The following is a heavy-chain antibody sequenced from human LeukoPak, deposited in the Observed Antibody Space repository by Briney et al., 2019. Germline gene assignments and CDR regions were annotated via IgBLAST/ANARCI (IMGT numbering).Heavy chain of an antibody. CDR1: GYTFTGYY. J-gene: IGHJ4*02. V-gene: IGHV1-2*02. CDR3: ARARYCYTTSCPLDY. CDR2: INPNSGGT. Sequence: ASVKVSCKASGYTFTGYYMHWVRQAPGQGLEWMGWINPNSGGTNFAQKFQARVTMTSDTSISTAYMEVSGLESDDTAVYYCARARYCYTTSCPLDYWGQGTLVTVSS. D-gene: IGHD2-2*01.